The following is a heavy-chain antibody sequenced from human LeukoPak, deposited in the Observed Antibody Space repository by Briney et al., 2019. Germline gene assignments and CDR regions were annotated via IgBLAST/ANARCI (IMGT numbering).Heavy chain of an antibody. Sequence: PGGSLRLSCAASGFTFSSYEMNWVRQAPGKGLEWVSYISSSGSTIYYADSAKGRFTISRDNAKNSLYLQMNSLRAEDTAVYYCARDRNTDFWSGYYTNYCDYWGQGTLVTVSS. V-gene: IGHV3-48*03. CDR3: ARDRNTDFWSGYYTNYCDY. D-gene: IGHD3-3*01. CDR2: ISSSGSTI. J-gene: IGHJ4*02. CDR1: GFTFSSYE.